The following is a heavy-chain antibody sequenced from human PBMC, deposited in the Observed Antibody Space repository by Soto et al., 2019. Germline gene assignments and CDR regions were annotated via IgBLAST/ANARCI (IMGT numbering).Heavy chain of an antibody. D-gene: IGHD1-26*01. V-gene: IGHV3-7*03. CDR3: AKGRLAVGSDWFDS. CDR1: GFSFTRYG. J-gene: IGHJ5*01. CDR2: IKQDGGDT. Sequence: GGSLRLSCSASGFSFTRYGMHWVRQAPGKGLEWVANIKQDGGDTYYADFVKGRFTMSRDNSKNTVYLHMRSLTAEDTALYYCAKGRLAVGSDWFDSWGPGTLVTVSS.